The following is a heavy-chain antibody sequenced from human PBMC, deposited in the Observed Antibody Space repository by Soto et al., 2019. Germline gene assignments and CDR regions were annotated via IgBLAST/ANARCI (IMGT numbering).Heavy chain of an antibody. J-gene: IGHJ4*02. CDR1: GFTFSSYA. CDR3: AKDMRRIIEEYYFDY. Sequence: EVQLVESGGGLVPPGGSLRLSCAASGFTFSSYAMRWVRQAPGKGLEWVSAISCSGGSTYYADSVKGRFTISRDNSKNTLYLQMNSLRGEDTAVYYCAKDMRRIIEEYYFDYWGRGTLVTVCS. D-gene: IGHD1-20*01. V-gene: IGHV3-23*04. CDR2: ISCSGGST.